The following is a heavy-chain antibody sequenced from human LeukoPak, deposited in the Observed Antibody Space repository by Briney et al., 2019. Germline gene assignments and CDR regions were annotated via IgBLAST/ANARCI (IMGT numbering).Heavy chain of an antibody. CDR3: ARDRRSRFGELLQNWFDP. CDR2: ISAYNGNT. V-gene: IGHV1-18*04. D-gene: IGHD3-10*01. CDR1: GYTFTSYG. J-gene: IGHJ5*02. Sequence: ASVKVSCKASGYTFTSYGISWVRQAPGQGREWMGWISAYNGNTNYAQKLQGRVTMTTDTSTSTAYMELRSLRSDDTAVYYCARDRRSRFGELLQNWFDPWGQGTLVTVSS.